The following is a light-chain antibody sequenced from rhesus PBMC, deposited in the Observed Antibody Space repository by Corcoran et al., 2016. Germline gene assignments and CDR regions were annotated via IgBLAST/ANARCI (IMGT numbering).Light chain of an antibody. CDR1: QGISDY. J-gene: IGKJ2*01. Sequence: DIQMTQSPSSLSASVGDRVTITCRASQGISDYLNWYQQKPGKAPKRLIYAASSVESGVPSRFSGSGSGTAFTLTISSLQPEDFAAYYYLQGYSTPYSFGQGTKVEIK. CDR3: LQGYSTPYS. CDR2: AAS. V-gene: IGKV1-36*02.